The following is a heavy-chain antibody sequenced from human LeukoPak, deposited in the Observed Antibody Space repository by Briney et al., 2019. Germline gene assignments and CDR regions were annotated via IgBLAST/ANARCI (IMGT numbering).Heavy chain of an antibody. CDR2: ISSNGGST. J-gene: IGHJ4*02. V-gene: IGHV3-64*01. CDR3: ARFPRGYFDY. Sequence: GGSLRLSCAASGFTFSSYDMHWVRQAPGKGLEYVSAISSNGGSTYYANSVKGRFTISRDNSKNTLYLQMGSLRAEDMAVYYCARFPRGYFDYWGQGTLVTVSS. D-gene: IGHD3-10*01. CDR1: GFTFSSYD.